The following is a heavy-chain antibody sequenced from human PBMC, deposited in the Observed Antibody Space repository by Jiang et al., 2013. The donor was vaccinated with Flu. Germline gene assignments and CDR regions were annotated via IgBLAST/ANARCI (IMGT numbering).Heavy chain of an antibody. CDR2: ISSSGSTI. Sequence: SGFTFSDYYMSWIRQAPGKGLEWVSYISSSGSTIYYADSVKGRFTISRDNAKNSLYLQMNSLRAEDTAVYYCATESYYYGSGSPYYYYYGMDVWGQGTTVTVSS. J-gene: IGHJ6*02. CDR3: ATESYYYGSGSPYYYYYGMDV. D-gene: IGHD3-10*01. V-gene: IGHV3-11*04. CDR1: GFTFSDYY.